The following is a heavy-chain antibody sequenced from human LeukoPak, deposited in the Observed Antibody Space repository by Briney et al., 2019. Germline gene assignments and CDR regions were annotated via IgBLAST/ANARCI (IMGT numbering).Heavy chain of an antibody. CDR1: GYTFTSYG. D-gene: IGHD3-9*01. J-gene: IGHJ6*03. Sequence: ASVKVSCKASGYTFTSYGISWVRQAPGQGLEWMGWISAYNGNTNYAQKLQGRVTMTTDTPTSTAYMELSRLRSDDTAVYYCAVVGTIFVEYYYYMDVWGKGTTVTISS. V-gene: IGHV1-18*01. CDR2: ISAYNGNT. CDR3: AVVGTIFVEYYYYMDV.